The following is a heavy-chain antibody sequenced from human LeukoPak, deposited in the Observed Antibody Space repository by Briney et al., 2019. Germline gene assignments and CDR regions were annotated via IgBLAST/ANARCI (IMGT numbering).Heavy chain of an antibody. Sequence: PGGSLRLSCAASGFSFRSYAMHWVRQAPGKGLEWAAVIAYDGSTKYYADSVKGRFTISRDNSHNTVDLQMNSLTAEDMAVYFCAKSYCSGGSCYSWSVDYWGQGTLVTVSS. D-gene: IGHD2-15*01. CDR2: IAYDGSTK. J-gene: IGHJ4*02. V-gene: IGHV3-30*04. CDR3: AKSYCSGGSCYSWSVDY. CDR1: GFSFRSYA.